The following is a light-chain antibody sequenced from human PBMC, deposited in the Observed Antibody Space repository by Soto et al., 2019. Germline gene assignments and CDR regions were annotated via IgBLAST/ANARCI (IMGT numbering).Light chain of an antibody. CDR2: GTS. CDR3: HLYVTSPLT. Sequence: GTLSLTKSERPTLCCRPGQSVGSSYLAWYQQKPGQAPRLLIYGTSSRATGIPDRFSGSGSETDFTLTICRLEPEDFAIFYCHLYVTSPLTLGGGSNV. J-gene: IGKJ4*01. V-gene: IGKV3-20*01. CDR1: QSVGSSY.